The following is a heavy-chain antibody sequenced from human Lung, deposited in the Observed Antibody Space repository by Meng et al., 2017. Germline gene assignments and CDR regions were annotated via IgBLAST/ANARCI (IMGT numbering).Heavy chain of an antibody. V-gene: IGHV1-2*06. CDR3: ARDEDISAAGKLFGDY. CDR2: IDPNNDHT. J-gene: IGHJ4*02. CDR1: GYTFAAYW. D-gene: IGHD6-25*01. Sequence: QVQLVQSVPEVKKPGASVKLSCKPSGYTFAAYWIHWLRQAPGQGLEWMGRIDPNNDHTQYAQNFQGRVTMTSDTSISTAYMELSGLRSDDTAMYYCARDEDISAAGKLFGDYWGQGTLVTVSS.